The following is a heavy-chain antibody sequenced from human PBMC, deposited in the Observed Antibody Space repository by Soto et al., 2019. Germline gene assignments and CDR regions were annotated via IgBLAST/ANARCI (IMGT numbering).Heavy chain of an antibody. CDR3: ARGIGIAAAGTPKIDY. D-gene: IGHD6-13*01. CDR1: GFTFSSYD. CDR2: IGTAGDT. J-gene: IGHJ4*02. Sequence: VQLVESGGGLVQPGGSLRLSCAASGFTFSSYDMHWVRQATGKGLEWVSAIGTAGDTYYPGSVKGRFTISRENAKNSLYLQMNSLRAEDTAVYYCARGIGIAAAGTPKIDYWGQGTLVTVSS. V-gene: IGHV3-13*01.